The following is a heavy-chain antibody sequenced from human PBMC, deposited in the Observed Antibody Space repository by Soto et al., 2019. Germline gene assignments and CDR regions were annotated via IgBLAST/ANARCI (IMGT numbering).Heavy chain of an antibody. D-gene: IGHD1-26*01. V-gene: IGHV4-61*01. CDR2: IYYSGST. Sequence: KSSETLSLTCAVSGGSVSSDSYYWTWTRQPPGKGLEWIGYIYYSGSTDYNPSLKSRVIISVDTSKNQFSLKLTSVTAADTAVYYCARGVVGATMIFDYWGQGTLVTVSS. J-gene: IGHJ4*02. CDR1: GGSVSSDSYY. CDR3: ARGVVGATMIFDY.